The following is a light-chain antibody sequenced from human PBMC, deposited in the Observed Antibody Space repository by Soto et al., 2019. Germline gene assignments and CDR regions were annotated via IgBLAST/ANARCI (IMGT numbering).Light chain of an antibody. CDR3: GTWDSSLTSGVV. CDR1: SSNIGNHY. J-gene: IGLJ2*01. V-gene: IGLV1-51*01. Sequence: QSVLTQPPSVSAAPGQKVTISCSGSSSNIGNHYVSWYQQLPGTAPKLLIYNNDKRPSGIPDRFSGSNSGTSASLGITGLQTGDEADYYCGTWDSSLTSGVVFGGGIKLTVL. CDR2: NND.